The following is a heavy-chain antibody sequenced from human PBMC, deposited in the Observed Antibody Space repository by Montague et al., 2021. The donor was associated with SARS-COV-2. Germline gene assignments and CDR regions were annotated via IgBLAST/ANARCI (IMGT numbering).Heavy chain of an antibody. CDR2: IYKSGGTT. D-gene: IGHD3-22*01. V-gene: IGHV3-23*03. CDR1: GFTFSNYA. J-gene: IGHJ5*02. CDR3: ARAEDRSSYYTAWFDP. Sequence: SLRLSCAASGFTFSNYALTWFRQAPGKGLEWVSVIYKSGGTTYYLESVKGRFTISRDNFKSTLYLQMNSLRAEDTGIYYCARAEDRSSYYTAWFDPWGQGTQVTVSS.